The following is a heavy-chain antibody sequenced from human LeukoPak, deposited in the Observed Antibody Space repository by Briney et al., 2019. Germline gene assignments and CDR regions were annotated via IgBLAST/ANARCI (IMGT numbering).Heavy chain of an antibody. CDR2: IWYDGSNK. V-gene: IGHV3-33*01. CDR1: GFTFSSYG. J-gene: IGHJ6*02. Sequence: GRSLRLSCAASGFTFSSYGMHWVRQAPGKGLEWVAVIWYDGSNKYYADSVKGRFTISRDNSKNTPYLQMNSLRAEDTAVYYCARDRPDTYYDILTGYYRNYYYGMDVWGQGTTVTVSS. CDR3: ARDRPDTYYDILTGYYRNYYYGMDV. D-gene: IGHD3-9*01.